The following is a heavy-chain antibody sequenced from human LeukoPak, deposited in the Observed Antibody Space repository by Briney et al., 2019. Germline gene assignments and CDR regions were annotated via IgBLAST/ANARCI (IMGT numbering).Heavy chain of an antibody. V-gene: IGHV3-23*01. Sequence: GGSLRLSCAASGFTVSSNYMSWVRQAPGKGLEWVSATSGSGGSTYYADSVKGRFTISRDNSKNTLYLQMNSLRAEDTAVYYCAKDIYCSSTSCNFDYWGQGTLVTVSS. D-gene: IGHD2-2*01. CDR1: GFTVSSNY. CDR2: TSGSGGST. CDR3: AKDIYCSSTSCNFDY. J-gene: IGHJ4*02.